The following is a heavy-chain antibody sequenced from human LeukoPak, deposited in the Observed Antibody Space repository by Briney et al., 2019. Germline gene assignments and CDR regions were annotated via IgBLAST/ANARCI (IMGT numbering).Heavy chain of an antibody. CDR1: GFTFSSYE. CDR2: INIIGSTI. J-gene: IGHJ4*02. Sequence: GGSLTLACSPSGFTFSSYEMNGVSQAPGKGREWGLYINIIGSTIYHAPSVKVRFTISRANAKNSLYLQMNTLRPEDTAAYYCAAYCSSTSCYLTGYWGQGTLVTVSS. CDR3: AAYCSSTSCYLTGY. V-gene: IGHV3-48*03. D-gene: IGHD2-2*01.